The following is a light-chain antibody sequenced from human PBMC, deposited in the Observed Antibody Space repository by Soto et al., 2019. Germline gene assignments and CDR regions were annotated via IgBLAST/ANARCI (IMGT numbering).Light chain of an antibody. J-gene: IGLJ3*02. CDR2: GNS. V-gene: IGLV1-40*01. CDR3: QSYDSSLSGSRWV. Sequence: QSVLTQPPSASGTPGQRVSISCSGSSSNIGRDPVNWYQHLPGTAPKLLIYGNSNRPSGVPDRFSGSKSGTSASLAITGLQAEDEADYYCQSYDSSLSGSRWVFGGGTKLTVL. CDR1: SSNIGRDP.